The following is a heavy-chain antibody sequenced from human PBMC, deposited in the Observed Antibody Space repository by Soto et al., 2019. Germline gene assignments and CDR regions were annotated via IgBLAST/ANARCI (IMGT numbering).Heavy chain of an antibody. CDR1: GGSISSYY. Sequence: QVQLQESGPGLVKPSETLSLTCTVSGGSISSYYWSWIRQPPGKGLEWIGYIYYSGSTNYNPSLKSRVTISVDTSKNQFSLKLSSVTAADTAVVYCARDPIVGATWGQGTLVTVSS. V-gene: IGHV4-59*01. J-gene: IGHJ4*02. CDR2: IYYSGST. CDR3: ARDPIVGAT. D-gene: IGHD1-26*01.